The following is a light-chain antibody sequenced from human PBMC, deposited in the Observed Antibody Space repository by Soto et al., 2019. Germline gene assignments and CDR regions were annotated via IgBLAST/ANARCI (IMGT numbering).Light chain of an antibody. CDR2: AAS. J-gene: IGKJ4*01. Sequence: EIVLTQSPGTLSLSPGERASLSCRASQSVYGTYLAWYQQRPGQAPRLLIYAASSRATGIPDRFSGSGSGTDFTLTISRLEPEDSAVYYCQHYDNLPPLTFGGGTKVDIK. CDR1: QSVYGTY. CDR3: QHYDNLPPLT. V-gene: IGKV3-20*01.